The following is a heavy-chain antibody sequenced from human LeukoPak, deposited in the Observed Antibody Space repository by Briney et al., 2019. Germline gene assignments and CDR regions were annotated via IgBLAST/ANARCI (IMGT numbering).Heavy chain of an antibody. D-gene: IGHD3-22*01. Sequence: GGSLRLSCAASGFTFSSHSMNWVRQAPGKGLEWVSSISSSSSYIYYADSVKGRFTISRDNAKNSLYLQMNSLRAEDTAVYYCARALEGVRYYDSSGYWEFDYWGQGTLVTVSS. CDR3: ARALEGVRYYDSSGYWEFDY. V-gene: IGHV3-21*01. CDR1: GFTFSSHS. CDR2: ISSSSSYI. J-gene: IGHJ4*02.